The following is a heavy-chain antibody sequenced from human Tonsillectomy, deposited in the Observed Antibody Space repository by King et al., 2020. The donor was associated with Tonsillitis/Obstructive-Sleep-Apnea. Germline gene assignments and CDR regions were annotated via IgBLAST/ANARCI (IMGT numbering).Heavy chain of an antibody. Sequence: QLQESGPGLVKPSATLSLICTVSGGSISRSNYNWGWIRQPPGKGLEWIASIYYRGTTYYNPSLESRVIISVDTLKNQFSLNLSSVTAAETAVYYWARHPRGAGPEASYWGQGTLVTVSS. CDR2: IYYRGTT. CDR3: ARHPRGAGPEASY. J-gene: IGHJ4*02. V-gene: IGHV4-39*01. D-gene: IGHD3-10*01. CDR1: GGSISRSNYN.